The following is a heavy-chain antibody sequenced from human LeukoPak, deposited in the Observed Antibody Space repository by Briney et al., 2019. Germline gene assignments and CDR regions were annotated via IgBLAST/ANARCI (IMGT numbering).Heavy chain of an antibody. CDR1: GFTSSSYA. CDR2: ISYDGSNK. D-gene: IGHD3-22*01. Sequence: GGSLRLSCAASGFTSSSYAMSWVRQAPGKGLEWVAVISYDGSNKYYADSVKGRFTISRDNSKNTLYLQMNSLRAEDTAVYYCARVFAYYYDSTGISPPPHFDYWGQGTLVTVSS. CDR3: ARVFAYYYDSTGISPPPHFDY. V-gene: IGHV3-30-3*01. J-gene: IGHJ4*02.